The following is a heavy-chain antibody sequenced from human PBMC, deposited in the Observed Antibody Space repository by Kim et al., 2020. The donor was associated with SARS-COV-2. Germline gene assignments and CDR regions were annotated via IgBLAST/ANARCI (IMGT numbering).Heavy chain of an antibody. J-gene: IGHJ6*02. V-gene: IGHV4-34*01. CDR3: ARPPLRPWASGEYYYYGMDV. D-gene: IGHD2-15*01. CDR2: INHSGST. CDR1: GGSFSGYY. Sequence: SETLSLTCAVYGGSFSGYYWSWIRQPPGKGLEWIGEINHSGSTNYNPSLKSRVTISVDTSKNQFSLKLSSVTAADTAVYYCARPPLRPWASGEYYYYGMDVWGQGTTVTVSS.